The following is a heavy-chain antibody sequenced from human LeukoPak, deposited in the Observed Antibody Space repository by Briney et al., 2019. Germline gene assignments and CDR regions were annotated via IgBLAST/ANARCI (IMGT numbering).Heavy chain of an antibody. Sequence: ASVKVSCKASGYAFTSYGISWVRQAPGQGLEWMGWISAYNGNTNYAQKLQGRVTMTTDTSTSTVYMELRSLRSDDTAVYYCARANAYSSSSVRNWFDPWGQGTLVTVSS. CDR3: ARANAYSSSSVRNWFDP. CDR1: GYAFTSYG. J-gene: IGHJ5*02. V-gene: IGHV1-18*01. CDR2: ISAYNGNT. D-gene: IGHD6-6*01.